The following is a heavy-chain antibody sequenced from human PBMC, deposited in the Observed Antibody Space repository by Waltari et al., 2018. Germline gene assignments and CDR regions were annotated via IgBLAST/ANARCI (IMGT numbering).Heavy chain of an antibody. Sequence: QVQLQESGPGLVKPSETLSLTCTVSGGSISSYYWSWIRQPPGKGLEWIGYIYYSGSTNSNPSLKRRVTISVDTSKNQCSLKLSSVTAADTAVYYCARYQFGYSYGYVFDYWGQGTLVTVSS. CDR1: GGSISSYY. V-gene: IGHV4-59*01. D-gene: IGHD5-18*01. CDR3: ARYQFGYSYGYVFDY. J-gene: IGHJ4*02. CDR2: IYYSGST.